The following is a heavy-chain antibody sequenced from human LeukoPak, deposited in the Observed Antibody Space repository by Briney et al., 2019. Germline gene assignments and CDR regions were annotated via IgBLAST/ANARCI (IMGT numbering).Heavy chain of an antibody. CDR2: IYSGGST. J-gene: IGHJ4*02. CDR1: GFTVSSNY. D-gene: IGHD6-13*01. CDR3: AREVRRYSSSWYGAGYYFDY. V-gene: IGHV3-66*01. Sequence: AGGSLRLSCAASGFTVSSNYMSWVRQAPGKGMEWVSVIYSGGSTYYADSVKGRFTISRDNSKNTLYLQMNSLRAENTAVYYCAREVRRYSSSWYGAGYYFDYWGQGTLVTVSS.